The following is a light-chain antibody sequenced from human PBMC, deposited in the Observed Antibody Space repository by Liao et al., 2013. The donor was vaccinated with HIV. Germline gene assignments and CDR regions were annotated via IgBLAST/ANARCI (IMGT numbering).Light chain of an antibody. CDR1: KLGDKD. V-gene: IGLV3-1*01. Sequence: SYELTQPPSVSVSPGQTASITCSGDKLGDKDASWYQQKPGQSPVLVIYQDSKRPSGIPERFSGSNSGNTATLTISGTQALDEADYFCQAWDSSTAVFGGGTKLIVL. CDR2: QDS. CDR3: QAWDSSTAV. J-gene: IGLJ2*01.